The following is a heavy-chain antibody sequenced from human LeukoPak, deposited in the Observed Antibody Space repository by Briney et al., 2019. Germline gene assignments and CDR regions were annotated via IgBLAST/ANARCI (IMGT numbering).Heavy chain of an antibody. CDR1: GGSISNSIYY. V-gene: IGHV4-39*01. CDR2: IFYSGST. D-gene: IGHD6-19*01. Sequence: SETLSLTCTVSGGSISNSIYYWGWMRQPPGKGLECIGNIFYSGSTYYNPSLQSRVTISVDTSKNQFSLKLSSVTAADTAVYYCARRPVAGHFDYWGQGTLVTVCS. J-gene: IGHJ4*02. CDR3: ARRPVAGHFDY.